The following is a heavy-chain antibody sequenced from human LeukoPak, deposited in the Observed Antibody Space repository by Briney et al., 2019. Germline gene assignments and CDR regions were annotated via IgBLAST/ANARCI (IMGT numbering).Heavy chain of an antibody. CDR3: ARSYSSGLDYFDY. Sequence: GGSLRLSCAASGFTVSSNYMSWVRQAPGKGLEWVSVIYSGGSTYYANSVKGRFTISRDNSKNTLYLQMGSLRAEDMAVYYCARSYSSGLDYFDYWGQGTLVTVSS. J-gene: IGHJ4*02. D-gene: IGHD6-19*01. CDR1: GFTVSSNY. CDR2: IYSGGST. V-gene: IGHV3-53*05.